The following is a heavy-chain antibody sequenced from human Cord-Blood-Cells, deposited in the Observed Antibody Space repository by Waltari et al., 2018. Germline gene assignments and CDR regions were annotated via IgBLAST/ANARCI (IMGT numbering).Heavy chain of an antibody. J-gene: IGHJ4*02. V-gene: IGHV3-15*01. D-gene: IGHD4-4*01. CDR2: IKSKTDGGTT. CDR1: GFTFSNAW. CDR3: TTYLHSNYYFDY. Sequence: EVQLVESGGGLVKPGGSLRLSCAASGFTFSNAWMSWVRQAPGKGLEWVGRIKSKTDGGTTDYAAPVKSRFTISRDDSKNTLYLQMNSLKTEDTAVYYCTTYLHSNYYFDYWGQGTLVTVSS.